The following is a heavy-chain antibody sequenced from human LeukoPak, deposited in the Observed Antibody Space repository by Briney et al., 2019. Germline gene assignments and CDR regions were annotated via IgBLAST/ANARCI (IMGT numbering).Heavy chain of an antibody. CDR1: GGSIISSY. J-gene: IGHJ4*02. CDR2: MYNSGRTT. V-gene: IGHV4-59*03. Sequence: PSETLSLTCTVSGGSIISSYWTWIRQPPGKGLEWIGYMYNSGRTTNYNPSLKSRATISIDTSKNQFSLNLKSVTAADTAIYYCAKIPGDRPDDWGQGTLVTV. CDR3: AKIPGDRPDD. D-gene: IGHD7-27*01.